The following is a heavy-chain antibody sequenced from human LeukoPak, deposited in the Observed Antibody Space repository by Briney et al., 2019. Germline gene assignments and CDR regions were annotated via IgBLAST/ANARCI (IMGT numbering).Heavy chain of an antibody. Sequence: PGGSLRLSCAASGFTFSSYGMHWVRQAPGKGLEWVAVISYDGSNKYYADSVKGRFTISRDNSKNTLYLQMNSLRAEDTAVYYCARFSVEIAARQVDDYWGQGTLVTVSS. J-gene: IGHJ4*02. D-gene: IGHD6-6*01. CDR2: ISYDGSNK. CDR1: GFTFSSYG. CDR3: ARFSVEIAARQVDDY. V-gene: IGHV3-30*19.